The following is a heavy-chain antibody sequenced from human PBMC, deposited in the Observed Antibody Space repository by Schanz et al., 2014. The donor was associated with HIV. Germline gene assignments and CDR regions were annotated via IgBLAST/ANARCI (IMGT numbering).Heavy chain of an antibody. CDR2: ISSGGSTK. CDR1: GFTFNTFY. Sequence: VQLVESGGGVVNPGSSLRLSCAASGFTFNTFYMSWIRQAPGKGLEWISYISSGGSTKYYADSVKGRFTISRDNAKNSLYLQMNSLTPEDTAVYYCARDKKSGNNDGGFDPWGQGTLVTVSS. D-gene: IGHD1-26*01. V-gene: IGHV3-11*01. CDR3: ARDKKSGNNDGGFDP. J-gene: IGHJ5*02.